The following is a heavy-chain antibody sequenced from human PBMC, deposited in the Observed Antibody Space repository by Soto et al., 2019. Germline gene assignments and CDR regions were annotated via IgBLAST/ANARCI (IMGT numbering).Heavy chain of an antibody. V-gene: IGHV1-58*01. J-gene: IGHJ6*02. D-gene: IGHD2-2*03. CDR2: IVVGSGNT. CDR3: AADLDIVVVPPAHYYNGMDV. Sequence: VASVKVSCKASGFTFTSSAVQWVRQARGQRXEWIGWIVVGSGNTNYAQKFQERVTITRDMSTSTAYMELSSLRSEDTAVYYCAADLDIVVVPPAHYYNGMDVWGQETTVSVSS. CDR1: GFTFTSSA.